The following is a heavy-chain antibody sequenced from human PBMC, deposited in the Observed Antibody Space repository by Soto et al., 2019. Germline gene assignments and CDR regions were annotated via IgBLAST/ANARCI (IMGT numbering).Heavy chain of an antibody. CDR2: VSGGGGST. CDR3: AKASMIAFGGIIDFDY. J-gene: IGHJ4*02. CDR1: GFTFNIYA. D-gene: IGHD3-16*01. Sequence: GGSLRLSCAASGFTFNIYAMNWVRQAPGKGLEWVSAVSGGGGSTFYAASVRGRFTISRDNSDNTVYLQMNSLRAEDTAVYYCAKASMIAFGGIIDFDYWGQGALVTVSS. V-gene: IGHV3-23*01.